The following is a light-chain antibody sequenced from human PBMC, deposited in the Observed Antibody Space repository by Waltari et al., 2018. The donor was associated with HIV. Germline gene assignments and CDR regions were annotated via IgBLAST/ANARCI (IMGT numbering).Light chain of an antibody. J-gene: IGLJ3*02. CDR3: VAWDDGLNGWV. V-gene: IGLV1-36*01. CDR1: SSNVGITG. CDR2: FDY. Sequence: QSVLTPPPSVSEAPRQLVTISCSGGSSNVGITGVNWCQQFPGPAPKLLIYFDYLLPPGRSDRFSGSKAGTSASLASSGLQSEDAADYFCVAWDDGLNGWVFGGVTKLTVL.